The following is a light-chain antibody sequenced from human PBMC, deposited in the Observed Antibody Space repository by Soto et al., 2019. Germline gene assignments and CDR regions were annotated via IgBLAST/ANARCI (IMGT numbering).Light chain of an antibody. J-gene: IGLJ1*01. V-gene: IGLV1-40*01. Sequence: QPVLTQPPSVSGAPGQRVTISCTGSSSNIGAGYDVHWYQQLPGTAPKLLIYGNSNRSSGVPDRFSGSKSGTSASLAITGLQAEDEADYYCQSYDSSLSGSDVFGTGTKVTVL. CDR3: QSYDSSLSGSDV. CDR2: GNS. CDR1: SSNIGAGYD.